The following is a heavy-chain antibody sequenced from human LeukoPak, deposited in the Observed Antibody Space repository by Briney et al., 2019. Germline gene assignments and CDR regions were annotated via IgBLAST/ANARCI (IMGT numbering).Heavy chain of an antibody. D-gene: IGHD5-18*01. V-gene: IGHV4-34*01. Sequence: SSETLSLTCAVYGGSFSGYYWSWIRQPPGKGLEWIGEINHSGSTNYNPSLKSRVTISVDTSKNQFSLKLSSVTAADTAVYYCARRLQLWLTPYFDYWAREPWSPSPQ. CDR2: INHSGST. CDR3: ARRLQLWLTPYFDY. CDR1: GGSFSGYY. J-gene: IGHJ4*02.